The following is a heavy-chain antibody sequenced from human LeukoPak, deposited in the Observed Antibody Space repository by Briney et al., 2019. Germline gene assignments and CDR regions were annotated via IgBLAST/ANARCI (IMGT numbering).Heavy chain of an antibody. D-gene: IGHD3-16*01. CDR1: GFTFSSYW. J-gene: IGHJ6*02. V-gene: IGHV3-7*03. Sequence: GGSLRLSCAASGFTFSSYWMNWARQAPGKGLEWVASINHNGNVNYYVDSVKGRFTISRDNAKNSLYLQMSNLRAEGTAVYFCARGGGLDVWGQGAAVTVSS. CDR2: INHNGNVN. CDR3: ARGGGLDV.